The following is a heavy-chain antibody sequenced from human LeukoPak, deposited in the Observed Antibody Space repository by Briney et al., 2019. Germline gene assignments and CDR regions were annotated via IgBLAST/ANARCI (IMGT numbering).Heavy chain of an antibody. CDR2: IWYDGNNK. V-gene: IGHV3-33*01. CDR3: ARDGEDDSSGHYKPFDY. Sequence: PGGSLRLSCAASGFTFSSYGMHWLRQAPGKGLEWVAAIWYDGNNKYYADSAKGRFAISRYKSKNTLYLLMNSLRAEDTAVYYCARDGEDDSSGHYKPFDYWGQGTLVTVSS. J-gene: IGHJ4*02. D-gene: IGHD3-22*01. CDR1: GFTFSSYG.